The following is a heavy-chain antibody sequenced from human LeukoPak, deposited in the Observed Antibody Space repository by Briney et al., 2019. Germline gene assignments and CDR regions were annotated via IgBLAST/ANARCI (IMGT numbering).Heavy chain of an antibody. J-gene: IGHJ5*02. CDR3: ARDNRYGNGGYCSNWFDP. Sequence: SETLSLTCTVSGDSISSDDYYWSWIRQPAGQGLEWIVRFSASGNSNCNPSLKSRLTMSIDTSRNQFSLKLTSVTAADTAVYFCARDNRYGNGGYCSNWFDPWGQGTLVTVSS. CDR2: FSASGNS. D-gene: IGHD2-15*01. CDR1: GDSISSDDYY. V-gene: IGHV4-61*02.